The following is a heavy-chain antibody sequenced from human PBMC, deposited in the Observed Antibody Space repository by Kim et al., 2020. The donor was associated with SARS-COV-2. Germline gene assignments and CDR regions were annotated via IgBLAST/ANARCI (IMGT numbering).Heavy chain of an antibody. D-gene: IGHD6-6*01. CDR2: IYYSGST. Sequence: SETLSLTCTVSGGSISSYYWSWIRQPPGKGLEWIGYIYYSGSTNYNPSLKSRVTISVDTSKNQFSLKLSSVTAADTAVYYCARAERIAARPGAFDIWGQGTMVTVSS. CDR3: ARAERIAARPGAFDI. V-gene: IGHV4-59*01. CDR1: GGSISSYY. J-gene: IGHJ3*02.